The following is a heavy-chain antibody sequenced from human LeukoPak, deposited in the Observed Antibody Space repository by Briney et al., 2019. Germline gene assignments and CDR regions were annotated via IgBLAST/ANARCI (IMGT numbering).Heavy chain of an antibody. CDR2: ISGSGGST. Sequence: GGSLGLSCVASGFTFSSYAMNWVRQAPGKGLEWVSAISGSGGSTYYADSVKGRFTISRDNSKNTLYLQMNSLRAEDTAVYYCAKGRQIVVVPGGLVDYWGQGTLVTVSS. CDR3: AKGRQIVVVPGGLVDY. J-gene: IGHJ4*02. V-gene: IGHV3-23*01. CDR1: GFTFSSYA. D-gene: IGHD2-2*01.